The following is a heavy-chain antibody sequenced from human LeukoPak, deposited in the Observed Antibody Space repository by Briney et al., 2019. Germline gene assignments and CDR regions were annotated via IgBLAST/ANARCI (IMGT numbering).Heavy chain of an antibody. CDR1: GFTFSSYA. D-gene: IGHD6-13*01. CDR2: ISSNGGST. CDR3: AKVRPVAAAGPFDY. V-gene: IGHV3-64*01. J-gene: IGHJ4*02. Sequence: PGGSLRLSCAASGFTFSSYAMHWVRQAPGKGLEYVSAISSNGGSTYYANSVKGRFTISRDNSKNTLYLQMGSLRAEDMAVYYCAKVRPVAAAGPFDYWGQGTLVTVSS.